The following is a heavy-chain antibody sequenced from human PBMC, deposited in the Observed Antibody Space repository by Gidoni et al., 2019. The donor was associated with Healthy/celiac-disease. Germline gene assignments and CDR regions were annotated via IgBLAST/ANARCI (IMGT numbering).Heavy chain of an antibody. J-gene: IGHJ3*02. CDR2: ISSSSSYI. CDR1: GFPFSSYS. V-gene: IGHV3-21*01. D-gene: IGHD1-26*01. Sequence: EVQLVESGGGLVKPGGSLRLSCAASGFPFSSYSMNWVRQAPGKGLEWVSSISSSSSYIYYADSVKGRFTISRDNAKNSLYLQMNSLRAEDTAVYYCARAVEVGATFDAFDIWGQGTMVTVSS. CDR3: ARAVEVGATFDAFDI.